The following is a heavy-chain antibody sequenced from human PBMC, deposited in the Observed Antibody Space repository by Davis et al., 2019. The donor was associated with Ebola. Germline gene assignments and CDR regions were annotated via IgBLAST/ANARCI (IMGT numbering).Heavy chain of an antibody. CDR1: GYSFNDYW. J-gene: IGHJ5*01. D-gene: IGHD6-25*01. CDR2: IYPDDSDT. CDR3: ARRLGNRGTKNWFDF. V-gene: IGHV5-51*01. Sequence: GESLKISCNGSGYSFNDYWIAWVRQMPGKGLEWMGIIYPDDSDTRYSPSFQGQVTISADKSTRTAHLQWTSLRDSDTAMYYCARRLGNRGTKNWFDFWGQGTLVTVSS.